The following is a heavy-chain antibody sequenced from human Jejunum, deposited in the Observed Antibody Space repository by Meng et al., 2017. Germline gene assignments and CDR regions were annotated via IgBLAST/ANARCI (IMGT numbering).Heavy chain of an antibody. CDR1: GFIFSRYG. V-gene: IGHV3-33*01. Sequence: GGSLRLSCTVSGFIFSRYGMHWVRQAPGKGLEWVALIWYDGSEKYYADPVKGRFTVSRDNSKNMLYLQMNSLRAEDTAVYYCARDKIKSTYGADAFDMWGQGTRVTVSS. CDR3: ARDKIKSTYGADAFDM. CDR2: IWYDGSEK. J-gene: IGHJ3*02. D-gene: IGHD4/OR15-4a*01.